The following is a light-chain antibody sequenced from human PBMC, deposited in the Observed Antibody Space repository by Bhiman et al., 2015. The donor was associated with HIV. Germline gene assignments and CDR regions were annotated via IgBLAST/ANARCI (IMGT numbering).Light chain of an antibody. Sequence: QSALTQPASVSGSPGQSITISCTGSGSDVGGYNHVSWYQQHPGKAPKLMIYDVSNRPSGVSNRFSGSKSGTSASLAITGLQADDEADYYCQSYDSSLTGRYVFGTGTKVTVL. V-gene: IGLV2-14*03. CDR3: QSYDSSLTGRYV. J-gene: IGLJ1*01. CDR2: DVS. CDR1: GSDVGGYNH.